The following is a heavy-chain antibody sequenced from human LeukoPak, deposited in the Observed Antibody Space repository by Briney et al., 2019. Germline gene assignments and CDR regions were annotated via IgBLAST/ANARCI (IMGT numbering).Heavy chain of an antibody. J-gene: IGHJ6*02. CDR1: GFTFSSYS. D-gene: IGHD3-16*02. V-gene: IGHV3-23*01. Sequence: GGSLRLSCAASGFTFSSYSMNWVRQAPGKGLEWVSAISGSGDKTFYADSVRGRFTISRDNSQNVLHLQMNSLRGDDTAVYYCAKDSVSVIPASFGLDVWGQGTTVAVSS. CDR2: ISGSGDKT. CDR3: AKDSVSVIPASFGLDV.